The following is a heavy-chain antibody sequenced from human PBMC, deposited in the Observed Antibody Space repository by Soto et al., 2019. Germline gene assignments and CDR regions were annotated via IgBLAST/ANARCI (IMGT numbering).Heavy chain of an antibody. Sequence: QVQLVQSGTEVKKPGASVKVSCKASGYTFNNYGFSWVRQAPGQGLVWMGWIGTHNGDTTYAQSFQGRGTMTTDASTITSYMELRSLPFDDTAVYFCARDWRGAEGFDPWGQGTLVIVSS. CDR1: GYTFNNYG. D-gene: IGHD3-3*01. CDR3: ARDWRGAEGFDP. CDR2: IGTHNGDT. J-gene: IGHJ5*02. V-gene: IGHV1-18*01.